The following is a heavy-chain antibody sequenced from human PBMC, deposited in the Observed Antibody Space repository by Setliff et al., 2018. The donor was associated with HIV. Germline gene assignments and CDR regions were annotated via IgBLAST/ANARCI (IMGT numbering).Heavy chain of an antibody. Sequence: SETLSLTCTVSGGSISSYYWSWIRQPAGKGLEWIGRIYTSGSTNYNPSLKSRVTMSVDTSKNQFSLKLSSVTAADTAVYYCSRGIAVAGHDFANTPGDIWGQGTMVTVSS. CDR3: SRGIAVAGHDFANTPGDI. CDR2: IYTSGST. D-gene: IGHD6-19*01. V-gene: IGHV4-4*07. CDR1: GGSISSYY. J-gene: IGHJ3*02.